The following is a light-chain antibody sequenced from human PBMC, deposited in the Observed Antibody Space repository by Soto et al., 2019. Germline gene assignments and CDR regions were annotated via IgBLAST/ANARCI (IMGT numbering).Light chain of an antibody. Sequence: EIVMTQSPATLSVSPGERATLSCRASQSVSSNLAWYQQKPVQAPRLLIYGASTRATGIPARFSGSGSGTEFTRTISSLQSEDFPVYDWQQYNSWLWTFGQGTKVDIK. J-gene: IGKJ1*01. V-gene: IGKV3-15*01. CDR1: QSVSSN. CDR2: GAS. CDR3: QQYNSWLWT.